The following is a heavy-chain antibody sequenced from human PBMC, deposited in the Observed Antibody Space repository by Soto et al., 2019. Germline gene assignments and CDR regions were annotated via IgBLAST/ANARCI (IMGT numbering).Heavy chain of an antibody. Sequence: QVQLVQSGAEVKEPGASVTVSCRASGDRFTDYYMHWVRQAPGQGLEWMGWINPNSGVTKYAQKFQGWVTMTRDTSIRTVYMQLSRLGFDDTAIYYCARESGGATATLDYYYFYMDVWGTGTTVPVSS. CDR1: GDRFTDYY. J-gene: IGHJ6*03. V-gene: IGHV1-2*04. D-gene: IGHD5-12*01. CDR3: ARESGGATATLDYYYFYMDV. CDR2: INPNSGVT.